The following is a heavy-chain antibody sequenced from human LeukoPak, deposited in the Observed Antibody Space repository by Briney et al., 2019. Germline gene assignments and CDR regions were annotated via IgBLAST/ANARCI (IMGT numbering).Heavy chain of an antibody. Sequence: PSETLCHTCADHGGSFSGYYWCCIRPPPRKRREWIGEINHSGSTNYNPSLKSRVTISVHTSKNHFSLKLSSVTAADTAVYYCARGRVPGYNFRQKARTCYFDYWGQGTLVTVSS. CDR1: GGSFSGYY. V-gene: IGHV4-34*01. CDR3: ARGRVPGYNFRQKARTCYFDY. CDR2: INHSGST. J-gene: IGHJ4*02. D-gene: IGHD5-24*01.